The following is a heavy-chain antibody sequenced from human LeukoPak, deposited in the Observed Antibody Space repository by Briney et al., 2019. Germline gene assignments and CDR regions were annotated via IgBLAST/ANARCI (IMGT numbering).Heavy chain of an antibody. J-gene: IGHJ4*02. Sequence: SETLSLTCTISGGSMSSYYWSWIRQPPGKGLEWIGYIYYSGSTNYNPSLKSRVTISVDTSKNQFTLKLSSVTAADTAVYYCARGRYGWLPFDYWGQGTLVTVSS. D-gene: IGHD3-16*01. CDR2: IYYSGST. CDR1: GGSMSSYY. CDR3: ARGRYGWLPFDY. V-gene: IGHV4-59*01.